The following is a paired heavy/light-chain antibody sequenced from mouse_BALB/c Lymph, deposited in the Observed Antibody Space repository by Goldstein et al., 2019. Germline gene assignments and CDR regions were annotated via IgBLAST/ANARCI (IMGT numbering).Heavy chain of an antibody. CDR3: TRDGGRLHFFDY. Sequence: DVQLQESGPGLVKPSQSLSLTCTVTGYSITSDYAWNWIRQFPGNKLEWMGYISYNGSTRYNPSLKSRISITRDTSKNQFFLQLNSVTTEATATYYCTRDGGRLHFFDYWGQGSTLTVSS. CDR1: GYSITSDYA. J-gene: IGHJ2*01. CDR2: ISYNGST. D-gene: IGHD1-2*01. V-gene: IGHV3-2*02.
Light chain of an antibody. CDR1: ESVDNYGISF. CDR2: AAS. V-gene: IGKV3-2*01. Sequence: DIVLTQSPASLAVSLGQRATISCRASESVDNYGISFMNWFQQKPGQPPKLLIYAASNQGSGVPARFSGSGSGTDFSLNIHPMEEDDTAMYFCQQSKEVPWTFGGGTKLEIK. J-gene: IGKJ1*01. CDR3: QQSKEVPWT.